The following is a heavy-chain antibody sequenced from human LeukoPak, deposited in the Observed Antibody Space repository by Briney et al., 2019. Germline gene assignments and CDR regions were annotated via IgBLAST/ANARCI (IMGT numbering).Heavy chain of an antibody. Sequence: GGSLRLSCAASGLTFSSYGMHWVRQAPGKGLEWVAVISYDGSNKYYADSVKGRFTISRDNSKNTLYLQMNSLRAEDTAVYYCAKASFNYYYYGMDVWGKGTTVTVSS. CDR1: GLTFSSYG. J-gene: IGHJ6*04. CDR2: ISYDGSNK. V-gene: IGHV3-30*18. CDR3: AKASFNYYYYGMDV.